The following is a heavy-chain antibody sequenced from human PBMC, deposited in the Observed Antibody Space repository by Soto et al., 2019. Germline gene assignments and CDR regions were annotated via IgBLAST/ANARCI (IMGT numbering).Heavy chain of an antibody. J-gene: IGHJ6*02. CDR3: ARVGRAENWARYRLGELSPPIPADYYYYGMDV. V-gene: IGHV1-69*13. CDR2: IIPIFGTA. Sequence: ASVKVSCKASGGTFSSYAISWVRQAPGQGLEWMGGIIPIFGTANYAQKFQGRVTITADESTSTAYMELSSLRSEDTAVYYCARVGRAENWARYRLGELSPPIPADYYYYGMDVWGQGTTVTVSS. CDR1: GGTFSSYA. D-gene: IGHD3-16*02.